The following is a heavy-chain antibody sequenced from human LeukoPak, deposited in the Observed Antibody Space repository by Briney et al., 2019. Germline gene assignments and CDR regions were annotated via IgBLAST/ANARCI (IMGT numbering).Heavy chain of an antibody. CDR3: AAGAAGIHDY. CDR1: GGSFSGYY. J-gene: IGHJ4*02. V-gene: IGHV4-34*01. Sequence: SETLSLTCAVYGGSFSGYYWSWIRLPPGKGLEWIGEINHSGSTNYNPSLKSRVTISVDTSKNQFSLKLSSVTAADTAVYYCAAGAAGIHDYWGQGTLVTVSS. CDR2: INHSGST. D-gene: IGHD5-18*01.